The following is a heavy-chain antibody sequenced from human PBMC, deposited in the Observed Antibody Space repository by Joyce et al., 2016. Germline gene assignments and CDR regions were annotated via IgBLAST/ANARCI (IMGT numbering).Heavy chain of an antibody. CDR3: ATWAPTNYDFWSGYSYYFDN. D-gene: IGHD3-3*01. V-gene: IGHV3-23*01. CDR2: ISASGGST. Sequence: EVQLLESGGGLVQPGGSLRLSCAASGFTFSSYAMSWVRQAPGKGVEWVSTISASGGSTYYADSVKGRFTISRDNSEDSLYLHMNSLRAEDTAVYYCATWAPTNYDFWSGYSYYFDNWGQGTLVTVSS. CDR1: GFTFSSYA. J-gene: IGHJ4*02.